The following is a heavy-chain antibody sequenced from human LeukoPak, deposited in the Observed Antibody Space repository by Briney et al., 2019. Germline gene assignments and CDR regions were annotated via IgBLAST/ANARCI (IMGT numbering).Heavy chain of an antibody. CDR2: INQDGSQT. CDR1: GSTFSTYW. CDR3: AKKGYSGSGTYSYYFDY. V-gene: IGHV3-7*01. J-gene: IGHJ4*02. D-gene: IGHD3-10*01. Sequence: GGSLRLSCAASGSTFSTYWMSWVRRAPGKGLEWVANINQDGSQTFYVDSVKGRFTISGDNPGNSVYLQMNSLRAEDTAVYYCAKKGYSGSGTYSYYFDYWGQGTLVTVSS.